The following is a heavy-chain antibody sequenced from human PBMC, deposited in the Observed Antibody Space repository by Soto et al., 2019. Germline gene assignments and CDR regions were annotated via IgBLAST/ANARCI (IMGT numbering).Heavy chain of an antibody. CDR3: AHMSYSGIYYYVS. D-gene: IGHD1-26*01. CDR2: IYGHGNE. Sequence: QITLKESGPTLVKPTQTLTVTRSFSGFSLTTSAAGVGWMRPTPGKALEWLAVIYGHGNEPYSPSLNNRLTITKDTSKNQVVLTMTNRDPLDTAAYYFAHMSYSGIYYYVSWGQGTLVSVSS. V-gene: IGHV2-5*01. CDR1: GFSLTTSAAG. J-gene: IGHJ4*02.